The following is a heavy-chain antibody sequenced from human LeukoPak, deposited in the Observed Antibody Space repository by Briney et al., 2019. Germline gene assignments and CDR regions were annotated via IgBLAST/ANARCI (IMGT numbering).Heavy chain of an antibody. V-gene: IGHV4-39*01. Sequence: SETLSLTCTVSGGSISSGNYYWGWIRQPPGKGLEWIGSIYYSGSTYYNPSLKSRVTISVDTSKNQFSLKLSSVTAADTAVYYCARQHSGSSWYGGLGDFDYWGQGTLVTVSS. D-gene: IGHD6-13*01. CDR1: GGSISSGNYY. J-gene: IGHJ4*02. CDR3: ARQHSGSSWYGGLGDFDY. CDR2: IYYSGST.